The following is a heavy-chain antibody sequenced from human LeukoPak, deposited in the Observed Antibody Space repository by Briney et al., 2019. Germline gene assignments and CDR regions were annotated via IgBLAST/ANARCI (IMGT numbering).Heavy chain of an antibody. V-gene: IGHV3-21*01. Sequence: GGSLRLSCAASGFTLSSYNMKWVRQAPGKGLEWVSFISSGSSYIYCADSVKGRFTISRDNAKNSLYLQMNSLRAEDTAVYYCAREAAAGNYLDYWGQGTLVTVSS. CDR3: AREAAAGNYLDY. CDR1: GFTLSSYN. CDR2: ISSGSSYI. J-gene: IGHJ4*02. D-gene: IGHD6-13*01.